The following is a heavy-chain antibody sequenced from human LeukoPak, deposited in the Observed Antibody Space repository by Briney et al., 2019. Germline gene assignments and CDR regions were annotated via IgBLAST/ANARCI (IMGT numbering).Heavy chain of an antibody. V-gene: IGHV4-59*01. D-gene: IGHD4-17*01. CDR2: IHSRGST. CDR3: ARDYGDYEFIE. CDR1: GGSISSYC. J-gene: IGHJ4*02. Sequence: SETLSLTCIVSGGSISSYCWSWIRQPPGKGLEWMGYIHSRGSTNYNPSLKSRITISVDTSKNQFSLKLTPVTAADTAVYYCARDYGDYEFIEWGQGTLVTVSS.